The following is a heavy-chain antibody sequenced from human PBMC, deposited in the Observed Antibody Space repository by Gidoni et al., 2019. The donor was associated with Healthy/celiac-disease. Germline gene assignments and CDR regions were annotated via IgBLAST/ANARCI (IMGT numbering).Heavy chain of an antibody. D-gene: IGHD1-26*01. Sequence: EVQLVESGGGLVQPGGSLRLSCAASGFTFSSYWMSWVRQAPGKGLEWVANIKQDGSEKYYVDSVKGRFTIARDNAKNSLYLQMNSLRAEDTAVYYCARVHVRVGATTFFDYWGQGTLVTVSS. CDR2: IKQDGSEK. CDR1: GFTFSSYW. V-gene: IGHV3-7*01. CDR3: ARVHVRVGATTFFDY. J-gene: IGHJ4*02.